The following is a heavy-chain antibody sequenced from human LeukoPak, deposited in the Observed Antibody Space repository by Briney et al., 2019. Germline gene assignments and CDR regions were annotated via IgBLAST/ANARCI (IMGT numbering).Heavy chain of an antibody. J-gene: IGHJ3*02. D-gene: IGHD6-6*01. V-gene: IGHV4-30-2*01. CDR2: IYHSGST. CDR3: ARSEYSSSSYAFDI. CDR1: GRSISSGGSD. Sequence: SPTLSLICPLDGRSISSGGSDWTWLREPPGRGRQWIRYIYHSGSTYYNPSLKSRVTISVDRSKNQFSLKLSSVTAADTAVYYCARSEYSSSSYAFDIWGQGTMVTVSS.